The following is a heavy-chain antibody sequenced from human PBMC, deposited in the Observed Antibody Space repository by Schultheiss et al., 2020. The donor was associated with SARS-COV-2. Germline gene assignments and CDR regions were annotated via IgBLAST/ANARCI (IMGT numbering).Heavy chain of an antibody. Sequence: GGSLRLSCAASGFTVSSNYMSWVRQAPGKGLVWVSRINSDGSSTSYADSVKGRFTISRDNAKNTLYLQMNSLRAEDTAVYYCARDDVDIVATTQRGYYYYYMDVWGKGTTVTVSS. CDR3: ARDDVDIVATTQRGYYYYYMDV. V-gene: IGHV3-74*01. D-gene: IGHD5-12*01. J-gene: IGHJ6*03. CDR2: INSDGSST. CDR1: GFTVSSNY.